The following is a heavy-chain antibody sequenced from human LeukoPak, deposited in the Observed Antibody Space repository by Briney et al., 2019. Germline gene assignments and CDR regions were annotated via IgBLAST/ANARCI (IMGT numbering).Heavy chain of an antibody. J-gene: IGHJ4*02. CDR1: GFTFSSYW. CDR2: INSDGSST. D-gene: IGHD6-13*01. CDR3: ARANVIAAAGFDY. Sequence: GGTLRLSCAASGFTFSSYWMHWVRQAPGKGLGWVSRINSDGSSTRYADSVKGGFTISRDNAKNTLYLQMNSLRAEDTAVYYCARANVIAAAGFDYWGQGTLVTVSS. V-gene: IGHV3-74*01.